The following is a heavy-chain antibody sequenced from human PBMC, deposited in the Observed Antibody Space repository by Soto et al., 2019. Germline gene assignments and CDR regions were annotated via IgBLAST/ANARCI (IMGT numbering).Heavy chain of an antibody. V-gene: IGHV3-23*01. D-gene: IGHD1-26*01. CDR1: GFTFTDYA. J-gene: IGHJ4*02. Sequence: VHLLESGGDLVHPGGSLRLSCAASGFTFTDYAMNWVRQAPGMGLEWVSAVSSSGANTYYADSVRGRFAVSRDNSKNTVYLQMNSLRAEDTAVYYCARRWELDYWGQGTLVTISS. CDR2: VSSSGANT. CDR3: ARRWELDY.